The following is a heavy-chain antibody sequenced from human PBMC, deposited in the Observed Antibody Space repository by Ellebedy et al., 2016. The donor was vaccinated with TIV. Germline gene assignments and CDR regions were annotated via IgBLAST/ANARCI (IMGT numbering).Heavy chain of an antibody. CDR3: ARSRGVSY. Sequence: PGGSLRLSCAASGFTFSNYWMTWVRQAPGKGLEFVANIKQDGSEKYYVDSVKGRFTISRDNAKNSLYLQMNSLRAEDTAVYFCARSRGVSYWGQGTPVTVSS. CDR2: IKQDGSEK. CDR1: GFTFSNYW. D-gene: IGHD2-8*01. V-gene: IGHV3-7*03. J-gene: IGHJ4*02.